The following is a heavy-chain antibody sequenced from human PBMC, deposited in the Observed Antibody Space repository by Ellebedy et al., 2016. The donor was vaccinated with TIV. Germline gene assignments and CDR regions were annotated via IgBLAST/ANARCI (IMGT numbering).Heavy chain of an antibody. CDR1: GYSFTTYW. D-gene: IGHD2-2*02. CDR3: ARHGGYSFSPLNY. CDR2: IAPSDSHT. Sequence: KVSCKGSGYSFTTYWITWVRQMPGKGLEWMGRIAPSDSHTNYSPSFQGHVIISADKSISPAYLQWSSLKASDTAMYYCARHGGYSFSPLNYWGQGTLVTVSS. V-gene: IGHV5-10-1*01. J-gene: IGHJ4*02.